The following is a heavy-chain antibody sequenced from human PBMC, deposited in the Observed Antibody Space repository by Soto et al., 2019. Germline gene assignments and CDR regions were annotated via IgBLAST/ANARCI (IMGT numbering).Heavy chain of an antibody. V-gene: IGHV3-7*01. J-gene: IGHJ3*02. CDR1: GFRFGSYW. CDR3: ARPPGWRDAFDI. Sequence: EVHLVESGGGLVQPGGSLRLSCAASGFRFGSYWMSWARQAPGKQLEWVANIESDGSQKYYADSLKGRFTISRDNAKNSLCLQMDSLRAEDTAVYYCARPPGWRDAFDIWGQGTLVTVSS. CDR2: IESDGSQK. D-gene: IGHD2-15*01.